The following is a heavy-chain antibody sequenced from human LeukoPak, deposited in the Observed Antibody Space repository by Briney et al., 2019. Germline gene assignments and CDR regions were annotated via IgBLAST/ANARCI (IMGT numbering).Heavy chain of an antibody. J-gene: IGHJ4*02. CDR2: IYHSGST. CDR3: ARNRGGPSIVATIIGGFDY. CDR1: GYSISSGYY. V-gene: IGHV4-38-2*02. D-gene: IGHD5-12*01. Sequence: SETLSLTCTVSGYSISSGYYWGWIRQPPGKGLEWIGSIYHSGSTYCNPSLKSRVTISVDTSKNQFSLKLSSVTAADTAVYYCARNRGGPSIVATIIGGFDYWGQGTLVTVSS.